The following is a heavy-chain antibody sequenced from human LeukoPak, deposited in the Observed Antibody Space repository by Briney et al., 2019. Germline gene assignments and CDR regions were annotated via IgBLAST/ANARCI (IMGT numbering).Heavy chain of an antibody. CDR1: GFTFSDYY. CDR2: ITSGGGTI. J-gene: IGHJ6*03. Sequence: GGSLRLSCVASGFTFSDYYMSWIRQAPGKGLEWVSYITSGGGTIYYADSVKGRFTISRDNAKNSLYLQMNSLRVEDTAVYYCARDRILNYYYYMDAWGRGTTVTVSS. D-gene: IGHD2/OR15-2a*01. CDR3: ARDRILNYYYYMDA. V-gene: IGHV3-11*04.